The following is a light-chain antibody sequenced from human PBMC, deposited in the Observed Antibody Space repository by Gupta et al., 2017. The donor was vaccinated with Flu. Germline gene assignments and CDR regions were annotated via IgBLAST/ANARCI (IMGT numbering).Light chain of an antibody. J-gene: IGLJ3*02. CDR2: EDG. Sequence: NFILTQPHSVSASPRNTVTISCSRNSGSIASNYVQWYQRRPGGAPTVVRYEDGRRPAGVPDRFSGSIDISSNSASLTISGLMPEDEADYYCQSFDSINQVFGGGTRLTVL. CDR1: SGSIASNY. CDR3: QSFDSINQV. V-gene: IGLV6-57*03.